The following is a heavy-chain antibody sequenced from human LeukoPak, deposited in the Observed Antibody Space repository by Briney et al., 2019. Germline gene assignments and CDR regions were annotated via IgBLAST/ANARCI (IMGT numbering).Heavy chain of an antibody. CDR1: GGSISSYY. Sequence: PSETLSLTCTVSGGSISSYYWSWIRQPPGKGLVWIGYIYYSGVINYNPSLKSRVTISVDTSKNQFTLKLSSVTAADTAVYYRARGGYSGYSSGWYSKGVDYWGQGTLVTVSS. D-gene: IGHD6-19*01. J-gene: IGHJ4*02. CDR3: ARGGYSGYSSGWYSKGVDY. CDR2: IYYSGVI. V-gene: IGHV4-59*01.